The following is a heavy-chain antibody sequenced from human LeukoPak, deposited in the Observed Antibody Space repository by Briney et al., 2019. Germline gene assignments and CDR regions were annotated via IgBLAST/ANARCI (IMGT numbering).Heavy chain of an antibody. Sequence: SETLSLTCTVSGYFISSGYYWGWIRQPPGKGLQWIGSIHHSGSTYYNPSLKSRVTISVDTSKNQFSLKLSSVTAADTAVYYCARGLRQLVRSWHYWGQGTLVTVSS. CDR3: ARGLRQLVRSWHY. CDR1: GYFISSGYY. CDR2: IHHSGST. J-gene: IGHJ4*02. D-gene: IGHD6-6*01. V-gene: IGHV4-38-2*02.